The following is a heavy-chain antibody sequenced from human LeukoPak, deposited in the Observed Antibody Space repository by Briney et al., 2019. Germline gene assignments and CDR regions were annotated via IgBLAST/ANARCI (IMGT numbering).Heavy chain of an antibody. CDR1: GGTFSSYA. CDR2: IIPILGIA. CDR3: ARDRWSSSSFGY. V-gene: IGHV1-69*04. Sequence: SVKVSCKASGGTFSSYAISWVRQAPGQGLEWMGRIIPILGIANYAQKFQGRVTITADKSTSTAYMELSSLRSEDTAVYYCARDRWSSSSFGYWGQGTLVTVSS. D-gene: IGHD6-6*01. J-gene: IGHJ4*02.